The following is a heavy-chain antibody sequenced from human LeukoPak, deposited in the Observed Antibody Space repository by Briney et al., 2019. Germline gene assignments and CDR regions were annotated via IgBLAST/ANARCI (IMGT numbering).Heavy chain of an antibody. V-gene: IGHV3-53*01. Sequence: GVLRLSCAASGFTFSSYSMSWVRQAPGKGLEWVSVIYSGGSTYYADSVKGRFTISRDNSKNTLYLQMNSLRAEDTAVYYCARDKRAAAGLFDYWGQGTLVTVSS. CDR2: IYSGGST. CDR3: ARDKRAAAGLFDY. J-gene: IGHJ4*02. D-gene: IGHD6-13*01. CDR1: GFTFSSYS.